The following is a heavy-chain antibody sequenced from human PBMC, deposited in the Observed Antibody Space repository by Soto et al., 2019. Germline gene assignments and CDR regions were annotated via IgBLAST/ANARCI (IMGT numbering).Heavy chain of an antibody. CDR1: GFTFSSYG. CDR3: ATDRRAGWTYGFYSDC. Sequence: EVQLLESGGGLVQPGGSLRLSCAASGFTFSSYGMTWVRQAPGKGLEWVAFSSATGAGTYYADSVKGRFTISRDNSKNPLYLQMTSLRAVDTAVYYWATDRRAGWTYGFYSDCWGQGALVIVS. J-gene: IGHJ4*02. D-gene: IGHD2-21*01. V-gene: IGHV3-23*01. CDR2: SSATGAGT.